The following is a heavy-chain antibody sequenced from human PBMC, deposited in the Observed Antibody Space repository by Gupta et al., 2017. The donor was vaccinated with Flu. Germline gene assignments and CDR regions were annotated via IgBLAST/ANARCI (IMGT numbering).Heavy chain of an antibody. J-gene: IGHJ4*02. Sequence: GRFTISRDIAKNTVYLQMNSLKAEDPAIYYCSRDMTGPNDSWGQGTLVTVSA. V-gene: IGHV3-74*01. CDR3: SRDMTGPNDS. D-gene: IGHD1-1*01.